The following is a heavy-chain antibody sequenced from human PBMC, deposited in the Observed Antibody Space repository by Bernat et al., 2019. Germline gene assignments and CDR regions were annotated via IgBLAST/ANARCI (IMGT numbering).Heavy chain of an antibody. CDR1: GASISSMSYY. V-gene: IGHV4-39*01. CDR2: IFYSGST. J-gene: IGHJ5*02. Sequence: QLQLQESGPGLVTPSETLSLTCTVSGASISSMSYYWGWIRQPPGRGLEWIGTIFYSGSTFYNPSLKSRVTISVDTSKNQFSLKLNSVTAADTSVYYCARQYREDGSVSWGQGTLVTVSS. D-gene: IGHD1-26*01. CDR3: ARQYREDGSVS.